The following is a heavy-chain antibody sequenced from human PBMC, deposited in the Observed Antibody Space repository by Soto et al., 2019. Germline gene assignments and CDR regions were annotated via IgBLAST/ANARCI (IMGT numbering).Heavy chain of an antibody. D-gene: IGHD4-17*01. CDR1: GFSLSSLGLG. V-gene: IGHV2-5*02. J-gene: IGHJ4*02. Sequence: QITLKESGPTLVKPTQTLTLTCTFSGFSLSSLGLGVGWIRQPPGKALEWLALIYWDDNKHYSPSLKSRLTITKDSSKIQMVLTMTNMDPLDTGTYYCVHAYMVTTFQYWGQGALVTVSS. CDR2: IYWDDNK. CDR3: VHAYMVTTFQY.